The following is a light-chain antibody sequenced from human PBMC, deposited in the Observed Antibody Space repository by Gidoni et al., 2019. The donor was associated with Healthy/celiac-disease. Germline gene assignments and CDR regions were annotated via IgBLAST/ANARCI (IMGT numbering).Light chain of an antibody. CDR3: QQSYSTPLT. CDR1: QRISSY. Sequence: DIQMTQSPSSLSASVGDRVTITCRASQRISSYLNWYQQKPGKAPKLLIYAASSWQSGVPSRCSGSGSGTDFTLTISSLQPEDVATYYWQQSYSTPLTFGGGTKVEIK. V-gene: IGKV1-39*01. J-gene: IGKJ4*01. CDR2: AAS.